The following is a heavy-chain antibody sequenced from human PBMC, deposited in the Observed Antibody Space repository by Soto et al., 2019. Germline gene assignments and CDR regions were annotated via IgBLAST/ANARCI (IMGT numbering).Heavy chain of an antibody. CDR3: AKDPPWTVGPLAMDV. CDR1: GFTFSTHA. D-gene: IGHD2-2*01. V-gene: IGHV3-23*01. Sequence: EVQLLESGGGLVQAGGSLRLSCVASGFTFSTHAMSWVRQVPGKGLEWVSTSSGSGGNIYYGESVKGRFTISRDDPKNTLYLDMNSLRVEDTAVYYCAKDPPWTVGPLAMDVWGQGTTVTVSS. J-gene: IGHJ6*02. CDR2: SSGSGGNI.